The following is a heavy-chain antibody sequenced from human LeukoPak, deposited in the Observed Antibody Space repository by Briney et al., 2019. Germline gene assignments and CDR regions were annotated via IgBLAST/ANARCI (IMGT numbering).Heavy chain of an antibody. D-gene: IGHD1-1*01. CDR1: GFTSADYV. CDR2: INCNGGST. CDR3: ARGDDSYYYYMDV. Sequence: GGSLRLSCAASGFTSADYVISWVRQAPGQGLGWVSGINCNGGSTGYANSVKGRFTISRDNAKNSLYLQMNSLRAEDTALYYCARGDDSYYYYMDVWGKGTTVTVSS. J-gene: IGHJ6*03. V-gene: IGHV3-20*04.